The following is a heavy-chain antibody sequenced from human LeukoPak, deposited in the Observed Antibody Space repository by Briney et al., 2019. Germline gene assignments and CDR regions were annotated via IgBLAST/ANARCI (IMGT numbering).Heavy chain of an antibody. V-gene: IGHV4-59*01. D-gene: IGHD2-2*01. Sequence: SETLSLTCTVSGGSISCYYWSWIRQPPGKGLEWIGYIYYSGSTNYNPSLKSRVTISVDTSKNQFSLKLSSVTAADTAVYYCARDNIVVVPAANLYYYYGMDVWGQGTTVTVSS. J-gene: IGHJ6*02. CDR2: IYYSGST. CDR3: ARDNIVVVPAANLYYYYGMDV. CDR1: GGSISCYY.